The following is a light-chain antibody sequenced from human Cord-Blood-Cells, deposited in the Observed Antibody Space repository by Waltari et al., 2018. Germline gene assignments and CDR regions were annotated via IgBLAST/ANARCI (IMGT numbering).Light chain of an antibody. CDR1: SSDVGGYNY. Sequence: ALTQPASVSGSPGQSITISCTGTSSDVGGYNYVSWYQQHPGKAPKLMIYDVSNRPSGVSNRFSGSKSGNTASLTISGLQAEDEADYYCSSYTSSSTYVFGTGTKVTVL. CDR3: SSYTSSSTYV. V-gene: IGLV2-14*01. CDR2: DVS. J-gene: IGLJ1*01.